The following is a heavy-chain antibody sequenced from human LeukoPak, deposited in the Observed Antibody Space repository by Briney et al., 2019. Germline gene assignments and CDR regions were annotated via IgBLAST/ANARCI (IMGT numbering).Heavy chain of an antibody. D-gene: IGHD5-18*01. CDR2: ISSSSSYI. J-gene: IGHJ3*02. CDR1: GFTFSSYS. CDR3: ARDLYSYGFYAFDI. Sequence: PGGSLRLSCAASGFTFSSYSMTWVRQAPGKGLEWVSSISSSSSYIYYADSVKGRFTISRDNAKNSLYLQMNSLRAEDTAVYYCARDLYSYGFYAFDIWGQGTMVTVSS. V-gene: IGHV3-21*01.